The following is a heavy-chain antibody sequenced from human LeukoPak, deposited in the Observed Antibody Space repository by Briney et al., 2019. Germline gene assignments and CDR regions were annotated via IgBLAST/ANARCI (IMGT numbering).Heavy chain of an antibody. Sequence: GGSLRLSCAASGFTFSSYGMHWVRQAPGKGLEWVAVISYDGSNKYYADSVKGRFTISRDNSKNTLYLQMNSLRAEDTAVYYCAREGGSGWSRAFDIWGQGTMVTVSS. V-gene: IGHV3-30*03. D-gene: IGHD6-19*01. CDR1: GFTFSSYG. CDR3: AREGGSGWSRAFDI. CDR2: ISYDGSNK. J-gene: IGHJ3*02.